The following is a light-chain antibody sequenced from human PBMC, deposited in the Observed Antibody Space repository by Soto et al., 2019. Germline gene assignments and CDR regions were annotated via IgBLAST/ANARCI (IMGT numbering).Light chain of an antibody. CDR1: QSVDSK. CDR2: DTS. V-gene: IGKV3-15*01. J-gene: IGKJ4*01. Sequence: EIVMTQSPATLSVSPGERATLSCRASQSVDSKLAWYQQKPGQAPRLLIFDTSTRATGIPARFSGSGSGTELTLTISSLQSEDFAVYYCQQYHDWPPALTFGGGTKVEI. CDR3: QQYHDWPPALT.